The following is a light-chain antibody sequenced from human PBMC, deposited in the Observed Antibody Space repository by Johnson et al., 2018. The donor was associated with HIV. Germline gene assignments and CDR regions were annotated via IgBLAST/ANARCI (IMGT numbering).Light chain of an antibody. CDR3: GTWDNSLNLPV. V-gene: IGLV1-51*01. CDR2: DNN. CDR1: SSNIGNNY. Sequence: QSVLTQPPSVSAAPGQKVTISCSGSSSNIGNNYVSWYQQLPGTAPKLLIYDNNKRPSGIPDRFSGSKSGTSATLGITGLQTGDEADYYCGTWDNSLNLPVFGTGTNVTVL. J-gene: IGLJ1*01.